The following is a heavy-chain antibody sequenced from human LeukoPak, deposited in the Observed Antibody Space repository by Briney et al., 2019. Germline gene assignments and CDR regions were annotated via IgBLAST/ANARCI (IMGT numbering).Heavy chain of an antibody. CDR1: GGSISSSSYY. CDR2: IYYSGST. CDR3: ARHGCSYGSKYFDY. V-gene: IGHV4-39*01. D-gene: IGHD5-18*01. J-gene: IGHJ4*02. Sequence: PSETLSLTCTVSGGSISSSSYYWGWIRQPPGKGLEWIGSIYYSGSTYYNPSLKSRVTISVDTSKNQFSLKLSSVTAADTAVYYCARHGCSYGSKYFDYWGQGTLVTVSS.